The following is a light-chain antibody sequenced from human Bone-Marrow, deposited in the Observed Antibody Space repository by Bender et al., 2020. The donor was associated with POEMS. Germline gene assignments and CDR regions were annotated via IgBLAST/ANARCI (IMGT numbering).Light chain of an antibody. Sequence: SYVLTQPPSVSVAPGQTARITCGGNNIGRKSVHWYQQKPGQAPALVVYDDSDRPSGIPERFSGSNSGNTATLTISRVEAGDEADYYCQVWDSSSDLWVFGGGTKLTVL. J-gene: IGLJ3*02. CDR1: NIGRKS. V-gene: IGLV3-21*02. CDR3: QVWDSSSDLWV. CDR2: DDS.